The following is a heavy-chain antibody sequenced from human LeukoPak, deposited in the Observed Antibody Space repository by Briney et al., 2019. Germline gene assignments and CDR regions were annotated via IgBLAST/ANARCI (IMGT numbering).Heavy chain of an antibody. CDR3: ARELSGTYYVDNWFDP. V-gene: IGHV4-31*03. J-gene: IGHJ5*02. Sequence: SETLSLTCTVSGGSISSGGYYWSWIRQHPGKGLEWIGYIYYSGSTYYNPSLKSRVTISVDTSKNQFSLKLSSVTAADTAVYYCARELSGTYYVDNWFDPWGQGSLVTVSS. CDR1: GGSISSGGYY. CDR2: IYYSGST. D-gene: IGHD1-26*01.